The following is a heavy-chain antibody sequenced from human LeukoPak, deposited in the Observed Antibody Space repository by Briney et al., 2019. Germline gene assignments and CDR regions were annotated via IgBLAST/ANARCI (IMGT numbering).Heavy chain of an antibody. V-gene: IGHV3-66*01. CDR3: GRVGDGYNDNY. CDR1: GFTVSSDY. J-gene: IGHJ4*02. Sequence: GGSPRLSCAASGFTVSSDYMGWVRQAPEKGLEWVSLISGGSTYYADSLKGRFTISRDNSKNTLYLQMNSLRAEDTAVYYCGRVGDGYNDNYWGQGTLVTVSS. CDR2: ISGGST. D-gene: IGHD5-12*01.